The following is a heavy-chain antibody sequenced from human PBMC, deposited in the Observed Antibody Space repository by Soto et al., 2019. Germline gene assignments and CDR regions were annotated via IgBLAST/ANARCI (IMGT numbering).Heavy chain of an antibody. V-gene: IGHV3-53*04. J-gene: IGHJ6*03. CDR3: AGGSRDYIWGSYRPYYMDV. D-gene: IGHD3-16*02. Sequence: EVQLVESGGGLVQPGGSLRLSCAASGFTVSSNYMSWVRQAPGKGLEWVSVIYSGGSTYYADSVKGRFTISRHNSKNTVYLQMNSLRAEDTAVYYCAGGSRDYIWGSYRPYYMDVWGKGTTVTVSS. CDR2: IYSGGST. CDR1: GFTVSSNY.